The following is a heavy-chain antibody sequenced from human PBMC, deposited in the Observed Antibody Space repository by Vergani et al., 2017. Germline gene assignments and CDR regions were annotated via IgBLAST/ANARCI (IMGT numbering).Heavy chain of an antibody. CDR3: ARSQITTNDFDL. CDR2: ISPYNHKT. J-gene: IGHJ4*02. Sequence: QAQLGQSDSEVKKPGDSVTLSCKTSGYTFVNHPITWVRQAPGQGLEWMGWISPYNHKTLYSQKVEGRMTMTSDTSSSTVFLELRRLTRDDPAIYYCARSQITTNDFDLWGRGTLVTVSS. CDR1: GYTFVNHP. D-gene: IGHD3-16*01. V-gene: IGHV1-18*04.